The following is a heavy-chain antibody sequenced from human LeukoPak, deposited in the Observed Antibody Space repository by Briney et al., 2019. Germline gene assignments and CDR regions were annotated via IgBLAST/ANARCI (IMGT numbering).Heavy chain of an antibody. J-gene: IGHJ6*02. CDR2: IYYSGST. V-gene: IGHV4-39*07. CDR3: ARGGSDYDILTGYWRYYYYYGMDV. Sequence: SETLSLTCTVSGGSISSSSYYWGWIRQPPGKGLEWIGSIYYSGSTYYNPSLKSRVTISVDTSKNQFSLKLSSVTAADTAVYYCARGGSDYDILTGYWRYYYYYGMDVWGQGTTVTVSS. CDR1: GGSISSSSYY. D-gene: IGHD3-9*01.